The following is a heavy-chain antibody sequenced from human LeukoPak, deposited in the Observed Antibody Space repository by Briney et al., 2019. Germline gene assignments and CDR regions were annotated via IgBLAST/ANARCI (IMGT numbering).Heavy chain of an antibody. J-gene: IGHJ6*03. Sequence: PSETLSLTCTVSGGSISSSSYYWGWIRQPPGKGLEWIGSIYYSGSTYYNPSLKSRVTISVDTSKNQFSLKLSSVTAADTAVYYCARLGQDIVVVPAAPYYYYMDVWGKGTTVTVSS. CDR2: IYYSGST. CDR3: ARLGQDIVVVPAAPYYYYMDV. V-gene: IGHV4-39*01. CDR1: GGSISSSSYY. D-gene: IGHD2-2*01.